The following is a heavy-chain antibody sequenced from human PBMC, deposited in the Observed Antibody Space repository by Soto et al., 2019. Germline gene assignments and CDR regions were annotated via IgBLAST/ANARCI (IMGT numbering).Heavy chain of an antibody. CDR2: SIGGGGST. J-gene: IGHJ4*02. D-gene: IGHD2-2*01. CDR1: GFPFSNNA. V-gene: IGHV3-23*01. CDR3: ARAFCDATSCHVGNLDY. Sequence: RGSLRLSCAASGFPFSNNAMSWIRHATGKGLEWVSASIGGGGSTYYSASMEGRLTISRDNTKKTLYLEMNXLRADDKALYDCARAFCDATSCHVGNLDYGGQGTLITVSS.